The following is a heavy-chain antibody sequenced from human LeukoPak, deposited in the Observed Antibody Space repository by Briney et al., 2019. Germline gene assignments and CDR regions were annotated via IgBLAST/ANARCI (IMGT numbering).Heavy chain of an antibody. V-gene: IGHV1-46*01. D-gene: IGHD2-2*01. Sequence: ASVKVSCKASGYTFTAYYMHWVRQAPGQGLEWMGLINPSGGRTSYAQKFQGRVTMTRDMSTSTVYMELSSLRSEDTAVYYCARTGVTAARYGNSGWFDPWGQGTLVTVSS. CDR3: ARTGVTAARYGNSGWFDP. CDR1: GYTFTAYY. CDR2: INPSGGRT. J-gene: IGHJ5*02.